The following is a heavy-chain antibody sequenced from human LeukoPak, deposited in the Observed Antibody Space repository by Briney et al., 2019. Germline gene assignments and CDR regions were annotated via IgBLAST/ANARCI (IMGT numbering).Heavy chain of an antibody. CDR1: GFTFSNAW. Sequence: GGSLRLSCAASGFTFSNAWMSWVRQAPGKGLEWVGRIKSKTDGGTTDYAAPVKGRFTISRDDSKNPLFLQMNSLKTEHTAVYYCARRFVSSEFFSDYWGQGALVTVSS. V-gene: IGHV3-15*01. CDR2: IKSKTDGGTT. D-gene: IGHD3-22*01. CDR3: ARRFVSSEFFSDY. J-gene: IGHJ4*02.